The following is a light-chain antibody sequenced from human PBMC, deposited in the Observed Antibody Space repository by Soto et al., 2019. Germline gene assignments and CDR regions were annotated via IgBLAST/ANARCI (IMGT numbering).Light chain of an antibody. CDR1: QSVSSN. V-gene: IGKV3-15*01. CDR3: QQYNNWPYT. CDR2: GAS. J-gene: IGKJ2*01. Sequence: EIVMTQSPATLSVSPGERATLSCRASQSVSSNLAWYQQKPGQAPRLLIYGASTRATGIPARFSGSGSGTEFTLTISSLQSGDFAVYYCQQYNNWPYTFGRGTKLEIK.